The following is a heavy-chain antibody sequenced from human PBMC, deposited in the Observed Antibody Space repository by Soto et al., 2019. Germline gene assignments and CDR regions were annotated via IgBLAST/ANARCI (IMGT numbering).Heavy chain of an antibody. CDR2: ISGSGGRT. J-gene: IGHJ3*02. Sequence: GGSLRLSCVASELTFSSYAMSWVRQAPGKGLEWVSAISGSGGRTYHADSVKGRFAVSRDNSKSTLYLQMNSLRDEDTAVYYCAKVPTGEMATVFQAFDIWGQGTMVTVSS. D-gene: IGHD4-4*01. V-gene: IGHV3-23*01. CDR1: ELTFSSYA. CDR3: AKVPTGEMATVFQAFDI.